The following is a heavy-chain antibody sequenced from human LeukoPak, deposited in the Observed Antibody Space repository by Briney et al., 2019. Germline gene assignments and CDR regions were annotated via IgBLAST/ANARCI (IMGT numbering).Heavy chain of an antibody. V-gene: IGHV4-59*01. Sequence: PSETLSVTCTVSGGSISSYYCSWIRQPPVKGLQWIGYIYYSWSTNYTPSLKSRVTISVDTSKNQFSLNLSSVSAADTVVYYCARDRDYYDSSGYHRYLDYWGQGTLVTVYS. D-gene: IGHD3-22*01. J-gene: IGHJ4*02. CDR3: ARDRDYYDSSGYHRYLDY. CDR2: IYYSWST. CDR1: GGSISSYY.